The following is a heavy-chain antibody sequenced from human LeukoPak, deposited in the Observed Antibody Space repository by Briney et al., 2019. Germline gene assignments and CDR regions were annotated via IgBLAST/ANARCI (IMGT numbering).Heavy chain of an antibody. V-gene: IGHV4-30-4*01. D-gene: IGHD3-22*01. CDR1: GGSISSGDYY. Sequence: SETLSLTCTVSGGSISSGDYYWSWIRQPPGKGLEWIGYIYYSGSTYYNPSLKSRVTISVDTSKNQFSLKLSSVTAADTAVYYCAREQYYYDSSGYWSHWFDPWGQGTLVTASS. J-gene: IGHJ5*02. CDR3: AREQYYYDSSGYWSHWFDP. CDR2: IYYSGST.